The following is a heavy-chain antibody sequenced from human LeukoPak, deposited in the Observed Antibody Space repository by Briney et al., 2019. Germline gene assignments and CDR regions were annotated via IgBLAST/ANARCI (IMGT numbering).Heavy chain of an antibody. CDR3: ARRGPRSGYESFDS. V-gene: IGHV5-51*01. D-gene: IGHD5-12*01. J-gene: IGHJ4*02. Sequence: GESLKISCKGSGYSFTSYWIGWVRQMPGKGLEWMGIIYPDDSDTRYSPSFQGQVTISADKSINTAYLQWRSLKASDTAMYYCARRGPRSGYESFDSWGQGTLVTVSS. CDR2: IYPDDSDT. CDR1: GYSFTSYW.